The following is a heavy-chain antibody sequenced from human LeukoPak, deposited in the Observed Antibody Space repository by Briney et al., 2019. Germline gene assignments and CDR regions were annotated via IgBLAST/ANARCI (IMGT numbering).Heavy chain of an antibody. J-gene: IGHJ5*02. CDR2: INHSGST. Sequence: SETLSLTWTVSGGSISNKYCSWIRQPPGKGLEWIGEINHSGSTNYNPSLKSRVTISVETSKNQFSLKLSSVTAADTAVYYCARVTYCSGGSCPVTWFDPWGQGTLVTVSS. D-gene: IGHD2-15*01. V-gene: IGHV4-59*08. CDR1: GGSISNKY. CDR3: ARVTYCSGGSCPVTWFDP.